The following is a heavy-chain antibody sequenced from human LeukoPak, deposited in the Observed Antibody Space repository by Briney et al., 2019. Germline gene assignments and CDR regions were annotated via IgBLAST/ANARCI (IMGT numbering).Heavy chain of an antibody. Sequence: SQTLSLTCTVSGCSISSGSYYWGWIRQPPGKGLEWIGSIYYSGRTYYNPSLKSRVTISVDTSKKPFSLKLSSVTAADTAVYYCARGRPDGSGSYYKFDPWGQGISVTVSP. D-gene: IGHD3-10*01. CDR3: ARGRPDGSGSYYKFDP. CDR2: IYYSGRT. V-gene: IGHV4-39*01. J-gene: IGHJ5*02. CDR1: GCSISSGSYY.